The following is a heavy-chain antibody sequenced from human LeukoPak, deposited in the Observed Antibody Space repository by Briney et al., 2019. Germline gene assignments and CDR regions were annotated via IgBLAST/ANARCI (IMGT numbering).Heavy chain of an antibody. J-gene: IGHJ4*02. CDR2: ISSSGSTI. V-gene: IGHV3-48*03. CDR3: ARDFIIAVADY. Sequence: QPGGSLRLSCAASGFIFSSYEMNWVRQAPGKGLEWVSYISSSGSTIYYTDSVKGRFTISRDNAKNSLYLQMNSLRAEDTAVYYCARDFIIAVADYWGQGTLVTVSS. CDR1: GFIFSSYE. D-gene: IGHD6-19*01.